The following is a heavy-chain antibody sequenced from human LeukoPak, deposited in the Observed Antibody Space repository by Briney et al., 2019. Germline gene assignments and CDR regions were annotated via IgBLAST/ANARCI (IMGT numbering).Heavy chain of an antibody. CDR1: GFTFSSYS. D-gene: IGHD2/OR15-2a*01. CDR2: ISSSSTTI. J-gene: IGHJ2*01. V-gene: IGHV3-48*01. Sequence: PGGSLRLSCAASGFTFSSYSMNWVRQAPGKGLEWVSYISSSSTTIHYADSVKGRFTISRDNSKNTLYLQMNSLRAEDTAVYYCAREISLEWYFDLWGRGTLVTVSS. CDR3: AREISLEWYFDL.